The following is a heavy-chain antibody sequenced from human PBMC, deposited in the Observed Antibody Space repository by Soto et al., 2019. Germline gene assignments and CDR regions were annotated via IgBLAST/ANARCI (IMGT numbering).Heavy chain of an antibody. CDR2: ISTSSSTI. D-gene: IGHD3-22*01. CDR3: ARGSSGSDY. Sequence: EVQLVESGGGLVQPGGSLRLSCAASGFTFRSYSMNWVRQAPGKGLEWVSYISTSSSTIYYADFVKGRVTISRDNVKNALYLQMNSLIDEDTAVYYCARGSSGSDYWGQGTLVTVSS. CDR1: GFTFRSYS. V-gene: IGHV3-48*02. J-gene: IGHJ4*02.